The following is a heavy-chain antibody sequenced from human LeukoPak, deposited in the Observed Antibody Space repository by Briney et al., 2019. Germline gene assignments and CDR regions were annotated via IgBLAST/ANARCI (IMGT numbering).Heavy chain of an antibody. CDR1: GFTFSVYG. V-gene: IGHV3-30*02. Sequence: PGGSLRLSCAASGFTFSVYGMHWVRQAPGKGLEWVGVIWNDGSNKYYADSVKGRFTISRDNSKNTLYLQLNSLRAEDTAVYYCANAEGDSSGYYHGWFDPWGQGTLVTVS. D-gene: IGHD3-22*01. J-gene: IGHJ5*02. CDR2: IWNDGSNK. CDR3: ANAEGDSSGYYHGWFDP.